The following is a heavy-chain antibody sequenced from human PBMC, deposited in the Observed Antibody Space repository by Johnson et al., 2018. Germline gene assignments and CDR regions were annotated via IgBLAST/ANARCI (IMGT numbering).Heavy chain of an antibody. V-gene: IGHV3-30*03. CDR2: ISYDGSNQ. J-gene: IGHJ1*01. Sequence: QVQLVQSGGGVVQPGMSLRLSCAASGFTFSSKGMHWVRQAPGKGLEWVSIISYDGSNQYYADSVKGRFTISRDNSKNTLYLQMNSLRAEDTAVYYCAIGRDSSSWWVAEYFQHWGQGTLVTVSS. CDR3: AIGRDSSSWWVAEYFQH. CDR1: GFTFSSKG. D-gene: IGHD6-13*01.